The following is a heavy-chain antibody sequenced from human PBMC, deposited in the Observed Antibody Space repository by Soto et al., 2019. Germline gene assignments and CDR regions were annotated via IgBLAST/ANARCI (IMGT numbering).Heavy chain of an antibody. D-gene: IGHD2-2*01. Sequence: QVQLVQSGAEVKKPGSSVKVSCKASGGTFSSYAISWVRQAPGQGLEWMGGIIPISDTTNYAQKFQGRVTITADESTSTAYMELSSLRSEDTAVYYCARSQGSSTRLELYYYYYYGMDVWGQGTTVTVSS. J-gene: IGHJ6*02. CDR3: ARSQGSSTRLELYYYYYYGMDV. CDR1: GGTFSSYA. V-gene: IGHV1-69*01. CDR2: IIPISDTT.